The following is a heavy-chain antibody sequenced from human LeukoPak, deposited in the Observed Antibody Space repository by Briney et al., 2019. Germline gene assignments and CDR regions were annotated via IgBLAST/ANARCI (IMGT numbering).Heavy chain of an antibody. V-gene: IGHV4-59*12. CDR2: IYYSGST. J-gene: IGHJ4*02. CDR1: GGSISSYY. CDR3: AERYCSSPSCYRVSPDY. D-gene: IGHD2-2*02. Sequence: SETLSLTCTVSGGSISSYYWSWIRQPPGKGLGWIGYIYYSGSTNYNPSLKSRVTISVDTSKNQFSLKLNSVTAADTAVYYCAERYCSSPSCYRVSPDYWGQEPLVTASS.